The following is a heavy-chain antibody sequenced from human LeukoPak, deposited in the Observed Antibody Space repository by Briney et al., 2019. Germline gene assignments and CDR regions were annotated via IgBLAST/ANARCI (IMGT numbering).Heavy chain of an antibody. D-gene: IGHD3-10*01. CDR2: ISSSGSTI. Sequence: QPGGSLRLSCAASGFTFSSYEMNWVRQAPGKGLEWVSYISSSGSTIYYADSVKGRFTISRDNAKNSLYLQMNSLRAEDTAVYYRARDSHYYGSGSYYNDMDYWGQGTLVTVSS. J-gene: IGHJ4*02. CDR1: GFTFSSYE. CDR3: ARDSHYYGSGSYYNDMDY. V-gene: IGHV3-48*03.